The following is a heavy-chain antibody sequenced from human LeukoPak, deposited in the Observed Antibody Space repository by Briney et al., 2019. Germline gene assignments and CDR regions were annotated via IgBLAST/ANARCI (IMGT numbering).Heavy chain of an antibody. D-gene: IGHD5-18*01. CDR3: ARDGLHTAHFDY. J-gene: IGHJ4*02. V-gene: IGHV3-11*06. CDR1: GLTFSDYY. Sequence: PGGSLRLSCAASGLTFSDYYMSWIRQAPGKGLEWVSYISSSSSYTNYADSVKGRFTISRDNARNSLYLQMNSLRDEDTAVYYCARDGLHTAHFDYWGQGTLVTVSS. CDR2: ISSSSSYT.